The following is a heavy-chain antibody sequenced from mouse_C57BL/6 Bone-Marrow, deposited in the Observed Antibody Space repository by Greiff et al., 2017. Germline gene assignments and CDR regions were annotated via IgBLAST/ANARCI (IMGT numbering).Heavy chain of an antibody. J-gene: IGHJ4*01. CDR2: IHPNSGST. CDR1: GYTFTSYW. CDR3: TTVVAPCAMDY. Sequence: VQLQQPGAELVKPGASVKLSCKASGYTFTSYWMHWVKQRPGQGLEWIGMIHPNSGSTNYNEKFKSKATLTVDKSSSTAYMQLSSLTSEDSAVYYCTTVVAPCAMDYWGQGISVTVST. V-gene: IGHV1-64*01. D-gene: IGHD1-1*01.